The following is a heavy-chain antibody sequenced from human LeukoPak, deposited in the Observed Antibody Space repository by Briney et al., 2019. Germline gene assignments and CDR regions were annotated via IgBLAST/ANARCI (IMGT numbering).Heavy chain of an antibody. D-gene: IGHD2-2*02. CDR3: ARGDCSSTSCYRLDY. CDR2: ISYDGSNK. CDR1: GFTFSSYA. J-gene: IGHJ4*02. Sequence: PGGSLRLSWAASGFTFSSYAMHWVRQAPGKGLEWVAVISYDGSNKYYADSVKGRFTISRDNSKNTLYLQMNSLRAEDTAVYYCARGDCSSTSCYRLDYWGQGTLVTVSS. V-gene: IGHV3-30-3*01.